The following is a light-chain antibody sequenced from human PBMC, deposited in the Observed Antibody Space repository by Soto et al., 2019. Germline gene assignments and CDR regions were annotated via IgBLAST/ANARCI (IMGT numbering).Light chain of an antibody. CDR3: QQYYRPWT. Sequence: DIVMTQSPDSLAVSLGERATINCKSSQSVLYSSNNKNYLAWYQQKPGQPPKLLIYWASTRESGVPDRFSGSGSGTDFTLTISSLQAEDVAVYYGQQYYRPWTFGKGTKVEIK. J-gene: IGKJ1*01. CDR2: WAS. V-gene: IGKV4-1*01. CDR1: QSVLYSSNNKNY.